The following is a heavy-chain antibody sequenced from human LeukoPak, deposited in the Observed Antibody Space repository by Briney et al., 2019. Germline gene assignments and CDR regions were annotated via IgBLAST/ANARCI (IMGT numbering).Heavy chain of an antibody. CDR2: IYTSGST. D-gene: IGHD3-10*01. J-gene: IGHJ5*02. Sequence: SETLSLTCTVSGGSISSGSYYWSWIRQPAGKGLEWIGRIYTSGSTNYNPSLKSRVTISVDTSKNQFSLKLSSVTAADTAVYYCARVPYTYGSGSYYFDLWGQGTLVTVSS. CDR1: GGSISSGSYY. V-gene: IGHV4-61*02. CDR3: ARVPYTYGSGSYYFDL.